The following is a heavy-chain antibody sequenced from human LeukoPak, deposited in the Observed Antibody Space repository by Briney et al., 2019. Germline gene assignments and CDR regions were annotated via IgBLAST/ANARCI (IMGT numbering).Heavy chain of an antibody. D-gene: IGHD2-15*01. CDR1: GGAFSGYY. J-gene: IGHJ6*02. V-gene: IGHV4-34*01. Sequence: ETLSLTCAVYGGAFSGYYWSWIRQPPGKGLEWIGEINHSGSTNYNPSLKSRVTISVDTSKNQFSLKLSSVTAADTAVYYCARGANFYYYGMDVWGQGTTVTVSS. CDR2: INHSGST. CDR3: ARGANFYYYGMDV.